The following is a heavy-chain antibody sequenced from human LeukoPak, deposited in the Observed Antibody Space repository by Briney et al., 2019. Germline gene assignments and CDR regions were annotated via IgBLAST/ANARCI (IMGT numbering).Heavy chain of an antibody. CDR2: KHDSGST. D-gene: IGHD3-10*01. V-gene: IGHV4-59*01. Sequence: SETLYLTCTVSGASMSSYFWSWIRQSPGKGLEWIGHKHDSGSTKINPSLESRVTISVDPSKNQVSLKLRTVTAADTAVYFCAGEWGTRGFGSQIDSWGQGTVVTVSS. CDR1: GASMSSYF. CDR3: AGEWGTRGFGSQIDS. J-gene: IGHJ4*02.